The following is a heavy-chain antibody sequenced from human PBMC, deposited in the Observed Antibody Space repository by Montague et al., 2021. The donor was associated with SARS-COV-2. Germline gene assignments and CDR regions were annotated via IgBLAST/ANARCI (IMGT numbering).Heavy chain of an antibody. J-gene: IGHJ4*02. CDR2: IYYSGAI. Sequence: SETLSLTCTVSGGSISSSTYYWGWIRQPPGKGLEWIGNIYYSGAISYTPSLSSRVTISVDTSKNQFSLKLRSVTAADTAVYFCARVGQKQNYYFDYWGQGALVTVSS. V-gene: IGHV4-39*01. CDR3: ARVGQKQNYYFDY. D-gene: IGHD1-26*01. CDR1: GGSISSSTYY.